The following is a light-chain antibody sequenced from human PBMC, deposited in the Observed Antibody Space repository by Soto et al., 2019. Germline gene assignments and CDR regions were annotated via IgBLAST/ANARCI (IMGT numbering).Light chain of an antibody. CDR2: GNS. Sequence: QSVLTQPPSVSGAPGQGVTISCTGSSSIIGAGYDVHWYQQLPGTAPKLLIYGNSNRPSGVPDRFSGSKSGTSASLAITGLQAEDEADYYCQSYDSSLSGSVFGGGPKLTVL. CDR1: SSIIGAGYD. CDR3: QSYDSSLSGSV. J-gene: IGLJ3*02. V-gene: IGLV1-40*01.